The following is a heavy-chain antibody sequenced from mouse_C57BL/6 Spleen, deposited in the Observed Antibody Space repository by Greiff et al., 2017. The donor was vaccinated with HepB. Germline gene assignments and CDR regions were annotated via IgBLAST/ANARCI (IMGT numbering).Heavy chain of an antibody. V-gene: IGHV14-1*01. J-gene: IGHJ2*01. CDR2: IDPEDGDT. Sequence: VQLQQSGAELVRPGASVKLSCTASGFNIKDYYMHWVKQRPEQGLEWIGRIDPEDGDTEYAPKFQGKATMTADTSSNTAYLQLSSLTSEDTAVYYCTRGLLRYYFDYWGQGTTLTVSS. CDR3: TRGLLRYYFDY. CDR1: GFNIKDYY. D-gene: IGHD1-1*01.